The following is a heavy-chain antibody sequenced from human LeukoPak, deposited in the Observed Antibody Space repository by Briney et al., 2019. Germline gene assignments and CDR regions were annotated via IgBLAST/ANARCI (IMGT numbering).Heavy chain of an antibody. CDR1: GGSISSGSYY. V-gene: IGHV4-61*02. J-gene: IGHJ3*02. CDR2: IYTSGST. CDR3: ARGQVVPVRGAFDI. Sequence: SETLSLPCTVSGGSISSGSYYWSWIRQPAGKGLEWIGRIYTSGSTNYNPSLKSRVTISVDTSKNQFSLKLSSVTAADTAVYYCARGQVVPVRGAFDIWGQGTMVTVSS. D-gene: IGHD2-2*01.